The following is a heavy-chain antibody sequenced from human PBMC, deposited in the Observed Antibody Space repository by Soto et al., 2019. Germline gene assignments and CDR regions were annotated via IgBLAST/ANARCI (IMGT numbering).Heavy chain of an antibody. CDR3: ARAFNGIKIFGEMVV. CDR2: IDPSDSYT. D-gene: IGHD3-3*01. J-gene: IGHJ6*04. CDR1: GYSFSSYW. Sequence: GESLKISCKGSGYSFSSYWIAWVRQIPGKGLEWMGRIDPSDSYTNYSPSFKGHVTISADKSISTAYLQWSSLKASDTAMYFCARAFNGIKIFGEMVVWGKGTTVTGSS. V-gene: IGHV5-10-1*01.